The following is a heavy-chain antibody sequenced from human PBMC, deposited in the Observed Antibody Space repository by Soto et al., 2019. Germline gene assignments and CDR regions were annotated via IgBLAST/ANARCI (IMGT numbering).Heavy chain of an antibody. Sequence: GGSLRLSCAASGFTFSSYSMNWVRQAPGKGMEWVSYITSSSSTIYYADSVKGRFTISRDNAKNSLYLQMNSLRDEDTAVYYCARDWSGVAGIGDYWGQGTLVTVSS. D-gene: IGHD6-19*01. V-gene: IGHV3-48*02. CDR2: ITSSSSTI. CDR3: ARDWSGVAGIGDY. J-gene: IGHJ4*02. CDR1: GFTFSSYS.